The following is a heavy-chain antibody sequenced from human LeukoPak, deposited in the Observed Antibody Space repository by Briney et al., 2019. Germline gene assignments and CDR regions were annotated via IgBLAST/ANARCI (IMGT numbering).Heavy chain of an antibody. Sequence: SETLSLTCAVYGGSFSGYYWGWIRQPPGKGLEWIGSIYYSGSTYYNPSLKSRVTISVDTSKNQFSLKLSSVTAADTAVYYCARERWLQFDYYYYGMDVWGQGTTVTVSS. J-gene: IGHJ6*02. V-gene: IGHV4-34*01. CDR3: ARERWLQFDYYYYGMDV. CDR2: IYYSGST. D-gene: IGHD5-24*01. CDR1: GGSFSGYY.